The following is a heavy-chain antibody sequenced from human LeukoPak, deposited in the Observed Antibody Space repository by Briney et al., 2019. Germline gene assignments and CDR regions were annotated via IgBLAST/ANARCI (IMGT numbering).Heavy chain of an antibody. V-gene: IGHV1-46*01. Sequence: ASVKVSCKASGYTFPSYFMHWVRQAPGQGLEWMGIINPTGGSTTYAQKFQGRVTMTRDTSTSTVYMELSSLRSDDTAVYYCARTTARRFDYWGQGTLVTASS. CDR1: GYTFPSYF. D-gene: IGHD6-6*01. J-gene: IGHJ4*02. CDR2: INPTGGST. CDR3: ARTTARRFDY.